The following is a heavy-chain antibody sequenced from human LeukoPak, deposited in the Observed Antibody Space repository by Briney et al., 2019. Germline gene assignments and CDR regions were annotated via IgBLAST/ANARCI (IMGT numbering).Heavy chain of an antibody. J-gene: IGHJ4*02. CDR2: ISSSSTFI. D-gene: IGHD4-17*01. V-gene: IGHV3-21*01. Sequence: GGSLRLSCAASGFTFSSYSMKWVRQAPGKGLEWVSSISSSSTFISHADSVKGRFTISRDNAKNSLYLQMDSLGADDTAVYYCARDKDDDYDFDYWGQGTLVTVSS. CDR1: GFTFSSYS. CDR3: ARDKDDDYDFDY.